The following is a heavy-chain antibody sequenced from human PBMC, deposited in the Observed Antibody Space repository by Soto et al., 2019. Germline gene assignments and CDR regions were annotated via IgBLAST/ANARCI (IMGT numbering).Heavy chain of an antibody. CDR1: GYTFTSYD. D-gene: IGHD5-12*01. CDR3: ARGRGSNPRLDSGYEIDY. V-gene: IGHV1-8*01. CDR2: MNPNSGNT. Sequence: ASVKVSCKASGYTFTSYDINWVRQATGQGLEWMGWMNPNSGNTGYAQKFQGRVTMTRNTSISTAYMELSSLRSEDTAVYYCARGRGSNPRLDSGYEIDYWGQGTLVTVSS. J-gene: IGHJ4*02.